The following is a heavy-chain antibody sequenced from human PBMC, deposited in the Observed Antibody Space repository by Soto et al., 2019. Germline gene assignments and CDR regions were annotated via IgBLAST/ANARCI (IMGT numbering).Heavy chain of an antibody. CDR3: AKLSYDSSGSTKNLDF. Sequence: GGSLRLSCAASGFTFSSYAMTWVRQAPGKGLEWVSGISNSGGSTYYADSVKGRFTISRDNSKSTLFLQMNSLSAEDTAVYYRAKLSYDSSGSTKNLDFWGRGTLVTVSS. V-gene: IGHV3-23*01. CDR2: ISNSGGST. CDR1: GFTFSSYA. J-gene: IGHJ4*02. D-gene: IGHD3-22*01.